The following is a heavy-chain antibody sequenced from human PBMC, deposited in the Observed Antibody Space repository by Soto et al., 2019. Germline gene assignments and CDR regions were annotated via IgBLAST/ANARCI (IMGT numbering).Heavy chain of an antibody. V-gene: IGHV1-2*02. CDR1: GYTLTDYY. D-gene: IGHD6-25*01. CDR2: INHHTGDT. Sequence: QVHLVQSGAEVKKPGASVTVSCKTSGYTLTDYYMHWVRQAPGQGLEGRAWINHHTGDTGIAERFQGRVTMTRDTSTNTAHMGLTSLTSDDTAIYYCAREGGAAPGARREWYLDLWGRGSLVTVSS. J-gene: IGHJ2*01. CDR3: AREGGAAPGARREWYLDL.